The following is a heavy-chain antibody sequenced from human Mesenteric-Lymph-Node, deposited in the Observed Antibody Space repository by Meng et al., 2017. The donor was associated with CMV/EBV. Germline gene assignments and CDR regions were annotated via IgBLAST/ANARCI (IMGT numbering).Heavy chain of an antibody. CDR3: AHSSGIAAAGPFYFDY. V-gene: IGHV2-5*02. J-gene: IGHJ4*02. D-gene: IGHD6-13*01. CDR1: GFSLSTSGVG. Sequence: QITLKASGPTLLKPTQTLTLTCTFSGFSLSTSGVGVGWIRQPPGTALEWLALIYWDDDKRYSPSLKSRLTITKDTSKNQVVLTMTNMDPVDTATYYCAHSSGIAAAGPFYFDYWGQGTLVTVSS. CDR2: IYWDDDK.